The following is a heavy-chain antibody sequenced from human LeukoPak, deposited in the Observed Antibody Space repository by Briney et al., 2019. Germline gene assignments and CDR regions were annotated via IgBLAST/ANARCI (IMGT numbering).Heavy chain of an antibody. V-gene: IGHV1-18*01. Sequence: GASVNVSCKASGYTFTNYGITWVRQAPGQGLEWMGWISGYNGNTKYAQKFQGRVTMTTDTSASTAYMELRSLRSDDTAVYYCARSLNYYSGNYQLYDYWGQGTLVAVSS. D-gene: IGHD1-26*01. J-gene: IGHJ4*02. CDR3: ARSLNYYSGNYQLYDY. CDR2: ISGYNGNT. CDR1: GYTFTNYG.